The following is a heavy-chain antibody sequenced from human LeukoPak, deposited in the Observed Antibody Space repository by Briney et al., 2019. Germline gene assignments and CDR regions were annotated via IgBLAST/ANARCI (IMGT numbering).Heavy chain of an antibody. Sequence: PGGSLRLSCAASGFTFSSYAMHWVRQAPGKGLEWVAVISYDGSNKDYADSVKGRFTISRDNSKNTLYLQMNSLRAEDTAVYYCAKTGHTIFGVVTTYYFDYWGQGTLVTVSS. V-gene: IGHV3-30-3*02. CDR2: ISYDGSNK. CDR3: AKTGHTIFGVVTTYYFDY. J-gene: IGHJ4*02. CDR1: GFTFSSYA. D-gene: IGHD3-3*01.